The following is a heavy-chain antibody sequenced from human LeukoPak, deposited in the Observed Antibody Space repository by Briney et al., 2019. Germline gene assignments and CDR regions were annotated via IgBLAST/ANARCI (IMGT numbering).Heavy chain of an antibody. Sequence: PGGSLRLSCAASGFTFRHYYMNWVRLAPGKGLAWVANIREDGSDDTYEASVKGRFTISRDNARNSLFLQMNSLRAEDTAVYYCARGDGYYFGFWGQGTLVTVSS. V-gene: IGHV3-7*03. J-gene: IGHJ4*02. CDR3: ARGDGYYFGF. CDR1: GFTFRHYY. CDR2: IREDGSDD.